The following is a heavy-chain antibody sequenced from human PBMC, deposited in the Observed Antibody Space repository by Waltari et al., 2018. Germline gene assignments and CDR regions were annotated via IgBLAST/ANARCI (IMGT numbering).Heavy chain of an antibody. Sequence: QVQLVQSGAEVKKPGASVKVSCKASGYTFTSYYMHWVRQAPGQGLEWMGRIRPSGGSTSYAQKFQGRVTMTSDTSTSTVYMELSSLRSEDTAVYYCARDWYCSSTSCPGDLDYWGQGTLVTVSS. CDR3: ARDWYCSSTSCPGDLDY. J-gene: IGHJ4*02. V-gene: IGHV1-46*01. D-gene: IGHD2-2*01. CDR1: GYTFTSYY. CDR2: IRPSGGST.